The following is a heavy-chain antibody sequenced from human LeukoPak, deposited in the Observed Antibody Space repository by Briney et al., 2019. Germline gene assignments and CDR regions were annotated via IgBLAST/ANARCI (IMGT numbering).Heavy chain of an antibody. Sequence: TGGSLRLSCSASGFVFSDYPLHWIRQSPGKGPEWAAVISFDGSHQYYADSVKGRFTVSRDTSKNTLYLQMNSLRAEDTAVYYCARDLGYDFWSGYYTGYYYYYGMDVWGQGTTVTVSS. CDR1: GFVFSDYP. CDR2: ISFDGSHQ. D-gene: IGHD3-3*01. CDR3: ARDLGYDFWSGYYTGYYYYYGMDV. V-gene: IGHV3-30*07. J-gene: IGHJ6*02.